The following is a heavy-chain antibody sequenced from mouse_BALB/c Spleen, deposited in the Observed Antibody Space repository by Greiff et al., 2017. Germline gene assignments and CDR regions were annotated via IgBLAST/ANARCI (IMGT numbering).Heavy chain of an antibody. CDR2: SNPYNDGT. V-gene: IGHV1-14*01. CDR3: ARGGYYGNYWFAY. J-gene: IGHJ3*01. CDR1: GYTFTSYV. D-gene: IGHD2-1*01. Sequence: VQLQQSGPELVKPGASVKMSCKASGYTFTSYVMHWVKQKPGQGLEWIGYSNPYNDGTKYNEKFKGKATLTSDKSSSTAYLELSSLTSEDSAVYYCARGGYYGNYWFAYWGQGTLVTVSA.